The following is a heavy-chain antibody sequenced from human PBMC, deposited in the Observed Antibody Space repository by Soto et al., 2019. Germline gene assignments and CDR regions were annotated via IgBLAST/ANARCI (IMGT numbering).Heavy chain of an antibody. CDR3: AGVRPYVGSRRDRHARGFDS. V-gene: IGHV4-34*01. D-gene: IGHD3-16*01. Sequence: QVQLQQWGAGLLKPSETLSLTCAVYDGSFSMSYWTWIRQSPGKGLEWIGEIDPRGSISYNKSLQSRVTISLDTSKIQFSLKMSSVTAADTAMYFCAGVRPYVGSRRDRHARGFDSWGQGTLVTVSS. CDR1: DGSFSMSY. CDR2: IDPRGSI. J-gene: IGHJ4*02.